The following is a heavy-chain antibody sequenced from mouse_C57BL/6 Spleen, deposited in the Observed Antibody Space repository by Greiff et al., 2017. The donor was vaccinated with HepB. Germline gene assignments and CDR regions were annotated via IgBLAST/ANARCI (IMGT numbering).Heavy chain of an antibody. D-gene: IGHD2-4*01. CDR2: IYPRDGST. CDR3: ARYGDYDVGDY. V-gene: IGHV1-85*01. Sequence: VKLMESGPELVKPGASVKLSCKASGYTFTSYDINWVKQRPGQGLEWIGWIYPRDGSTKYNEKFKGKATLTVDTSSSTAYMELHSLTSEDSAVYFCARYGDYDVGDYWGQGTTLTVSS. CDR1: GYTFTSYD. J-gene: IGHJ2*01.